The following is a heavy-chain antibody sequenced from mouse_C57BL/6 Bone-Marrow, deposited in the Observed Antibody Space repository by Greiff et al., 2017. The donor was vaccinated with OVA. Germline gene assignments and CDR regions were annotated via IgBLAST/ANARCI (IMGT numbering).Heavy chain of an antibody. CDR2: INPYNGGT. J-gene: IGHJ3*01. CDR1: GYTFTDYY. CDR3: ARRRPWYPWFAY. V-gene: IGHV1-19*01. Sequence: EVKLVESGPVLVKPGASVKMSCKASGYTFTDYYMNWVKQSHGKSLEWIGVINPYNGGTSYNQKFKGKATLTVDKSSSTAYMELNSLTSEDSAVYYCARRRPWYPWFAYWGQGTLVTVSA. D-gene: IGHD1-1*02.